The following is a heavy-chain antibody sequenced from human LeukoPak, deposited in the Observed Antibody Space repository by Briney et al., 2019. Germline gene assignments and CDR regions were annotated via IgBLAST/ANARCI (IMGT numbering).Heavy chain of an antibody. CDR1: GYTFTGYY. V-gene: IGHV1-2*06. Sequence: ASVKVSCKASGYTFTGYYMHWVRQAPGQGLEWMRRIDPNSGGTNYAQKFHGRVTMTRDTSISTAYMELSRLRSDDTAVYYCARDFYDSSGYGASDWFDPWGQGTLVTVSS. D-gene: IGHD3-22*01. CDR3: ARDFYDSSGYGASDWFDP. CDR2: IDPNSGGT. J-gene: IGHJ5*02.